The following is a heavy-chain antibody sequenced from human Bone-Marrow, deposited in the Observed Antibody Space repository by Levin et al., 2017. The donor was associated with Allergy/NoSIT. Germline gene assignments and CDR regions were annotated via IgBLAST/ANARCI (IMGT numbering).Heavy chain of an antibody. J-gene: IGHJ4*02. CDR2: LVSHGATS. V-gene: IGHV3-23*03. Sequence: QPGGSLRLSCAASGFTFRSYDLSWVRQAPGKSLEWVSSLVSHGATSYYPASVKGRFTTFRDNSKNTLFLQMTNLRVEDTALYFCVKMRRVGATTGYFDQWGQGALVTVSS. CDR1: GFTFRSYD. CDR3: VKMRRVGATTGYFDQ. D-gene: IGHD1-26*01.